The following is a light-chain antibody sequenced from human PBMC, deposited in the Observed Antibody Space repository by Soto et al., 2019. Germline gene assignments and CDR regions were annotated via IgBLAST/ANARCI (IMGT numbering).Light chain of an antibody. J-gene: IGKJ1*01. V-gene: IGKV3-20*01. CDR2: GAS. CDR1: RSFATTT. Sequence: EIMLTQSPGTLSLSPGERPTPPSRAVRSFATTTLAGFQQKPGQAPRLLIYGASSRASGIPDRFSGSGSGTDFTLTINRLEPEDFALYYCQQFGSSPWTFGQGTKVEIK. CDR3: QQFGSSPWT.